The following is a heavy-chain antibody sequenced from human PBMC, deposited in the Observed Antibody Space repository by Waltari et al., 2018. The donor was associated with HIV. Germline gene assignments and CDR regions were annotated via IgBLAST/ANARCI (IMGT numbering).Heavy chain of an antibody. D-gene: IGHD3-9*01. J-gene: IGHJ4*02. CDR3: AKGNYDVLTGYYGPSFEY. V-gene: IGHV3-64D*06. CDR1: GFTFSSYS. CDR2: ISGKGQST. Sequence: EVQLVESGGTLVQPGGSLRLSCSASGFTFSSYSIHWVRQTPGKGLEYVSGISGKGQSTDDAGSLKGRFTITKDNSKNTVWLQMRSLRAEDTAFYYCAKGNYDVLTGYYGPSFEYWGQGTLVTVSS.